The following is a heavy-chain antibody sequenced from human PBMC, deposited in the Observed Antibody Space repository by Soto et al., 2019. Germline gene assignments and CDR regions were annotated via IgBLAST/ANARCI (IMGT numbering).Heavy chain of an antibody. J-gene: IGHJ5*02. V-gene: IGHV3-7*04. D-gene: IGHD2-2*01. Sequence: EVQLVESGGGLVQPGGSLRLSCAASGFTFSDYWMTWVRQAPGKGLEGVANISPHGSEEYYVDSVKGRFTISRDNAKNSMFLQMNSLGGEDTALYYFTRDLYHDTAPWGQGTQVTVSS. CDR1: GFTFSDYW. CDR2: ISPHGSEE. CDR3: TRDLYHDTAP.